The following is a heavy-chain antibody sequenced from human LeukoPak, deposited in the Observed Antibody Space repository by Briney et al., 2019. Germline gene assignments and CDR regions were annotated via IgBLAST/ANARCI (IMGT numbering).Heavy chain of an antibody. Sequence: GGSLRLSCAASGFTFSSYGMHWVRQAPGKGLEWVAVISYDGSDKYYADSVKGRFTISRDNSKNTLYLQMNSLRAEDTAVYFYAKDDYYDSSGDPNWFDPWGQGTLVTVSS. CDR1: GFTFSSYG. CDR2: ISYDGSDK. CDR3: AKDDYYDSSGDPNWFDP. J-gene: IGHJ5*02. V-gene: IGHV3-30*18. D-gene: IGHD3-22*01.